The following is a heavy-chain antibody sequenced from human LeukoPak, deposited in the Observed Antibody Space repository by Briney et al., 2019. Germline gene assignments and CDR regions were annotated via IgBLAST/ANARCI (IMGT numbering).Heavy chain of an antibody. CDR3: ARVNYYYDSSGYYCY. J-gene: IGHJ4*02. CDR1: GYTFTGYY. CDR2: INPNSGGT. Sequence: ASVKVSCKASGYTFTGYYMHWVRQAPGQGLEWMGWINPNSGGTNYAQKFQGRVTMTRDTSVSTAYMELSRLRSDDTAVYYCARVNYYYDSSGYYCYWGQGTLVTVSS. V-gene: IGHV1-2*02. D-gene: IGHD3-22*01.